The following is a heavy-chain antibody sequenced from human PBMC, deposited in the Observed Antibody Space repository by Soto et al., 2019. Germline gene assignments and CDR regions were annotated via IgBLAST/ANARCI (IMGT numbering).Heavy chain of an antibody. CDR3: ARDHPMDGSGSYPLMY. CDR1: GFIFSTYG. V-gene: IGHV3-33*01. D-gene: IGHD3-10*01. Sequence: QVQMVESGGGVVQPGKSLRLSCAASGFIFSTYGMHWVRQAPGKGLEWVAVIWYDGSETYYADSVKGRFTISRDNSKNMLYLQMNSLRVEDTAVYYCARDHPMDGSGSYPLMYWGQGTLVTVSS. J-gene: IGHJ4*02. CDR2: IWYDGSET.